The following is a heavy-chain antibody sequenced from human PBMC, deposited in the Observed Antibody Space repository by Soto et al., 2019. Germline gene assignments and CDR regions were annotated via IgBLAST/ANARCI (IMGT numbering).Heavy chain of an antibody. Sequence: ASVKVSCKASGYTFTSYAMHWVRQAPGQRLEWMGWINAGNGNTKYSQKFQGRVTITRDTSASTAYMELSSLRSEDTAVYYCARDEWFGESYWFDPWGQGTLVTVSS. J-gene: IGHJ5*02. CDR2: INAGNGNT. CDR1: GYTFTSYA. V-gene: IGHV1-3*01. CDR3: ARDEWFGESYWFDP. D-gene: IGHD3-10*01.